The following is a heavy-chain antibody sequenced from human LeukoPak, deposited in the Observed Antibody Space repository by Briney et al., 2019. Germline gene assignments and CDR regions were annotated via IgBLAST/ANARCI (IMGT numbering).Heavy chain of an antibody. D-gene: IGHD3-3*01. CDR1: GFTFSSSA. J-gene: IGHJ4*02. CDR3: AKDCVPLSDFWSGSSFGY. Sequence: GGSLRLSCAASGFTFSSSAMSWVRQAPGKGLEWVSAISGSGGSTYYADSVKGRFTISRDNSKNTLYLQMNSLRAEDTAVYYCAKDCVPLSDFWSGSSFGYWGQGTLVAVSS. V-gene: IGHV3-23*01. CDR2: ISGSGGST.